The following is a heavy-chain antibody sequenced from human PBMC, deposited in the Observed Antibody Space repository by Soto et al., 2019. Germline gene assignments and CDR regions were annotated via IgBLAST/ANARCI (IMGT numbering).Heavy chain of an antibody. D-gene: IGHD3-22*01. CDR2: IYSGGST. CDR3: ARAPHYYDSSGYSAFDI. CDR1: GFTVSSNY. J-gene: IGHJ3*02. V-gene: IGHV3-53*01. Sequence: EVQLVESGGGLIQAGGSLRLSCAASGFTVSSNYMSWVRQAPGKGLEWVSVIYSGGSTYYADSVKGRFTISRDSSKNTVYLQINSLGAEDTAVYYCARAPHYYDSSGYSAFDIWGQGTMVTVSS.